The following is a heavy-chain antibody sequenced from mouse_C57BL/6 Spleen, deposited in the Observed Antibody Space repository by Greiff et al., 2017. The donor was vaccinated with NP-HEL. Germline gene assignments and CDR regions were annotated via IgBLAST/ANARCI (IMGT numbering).Heavy chain of an antibody. V-gene: IGHV5-4*01. CDR1: GFTFSSYA. CDR2: ISDGGSYT. Sequence: DVKLVESGGGLVKPGGSLKLSCAASGFTFSSYAMSWVRQTPEKRLEWVATISDGGSYTYYPDNVKGRFTISRDNAKNNLYLQMSHLKSEDTAMYYCAREEGAWFAYWGQGTLVTVSA. J-gene: IGHJ3*01. CDR3: AREEGAWFAY.